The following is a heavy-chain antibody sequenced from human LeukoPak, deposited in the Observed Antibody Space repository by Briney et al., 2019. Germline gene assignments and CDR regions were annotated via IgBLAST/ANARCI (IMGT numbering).Heavy chain of an antibody. CDR3: TPHQFGVYYFDY. J-gene: IGHJ4*02. CDR1: GFTFSNAW. V-gene: IGHV3-15*01. D-gene: IGHD3-16*01. Sequence: PGGSLRLSCAASGFTFSNAWMSWVRQAPGKGLEWVGRIKSKTDGGITDYAAPVKGRFTISRDDSKNTLYLQMNSLKTEDTAVYYCTPHQFGVYYFDYWGQGTLVTVSS. CDR2: IKSKTDGGIT.